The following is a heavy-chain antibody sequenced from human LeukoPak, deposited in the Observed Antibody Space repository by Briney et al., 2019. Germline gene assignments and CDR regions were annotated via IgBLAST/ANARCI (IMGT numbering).Heavy chain of an antibody. D-gene: IGHD3-22*01. CDR2: ISGSGGST. V-gene: IGHV3-23*01. Sequence: GGSLRLSCAASGFTFSSYAMSWVRQAPGKGLEWVSPISGSGGSTYYADSVKGRFTISRDNSKNTLYLQMNSLRAEDTAVYYCAKGGVITTSPRFGYWGQGTLVTVSS. CDR1: GFTFSSYA. CDR3: AKGGVITTSPRFGY. J-gene: IGHJ4*02.